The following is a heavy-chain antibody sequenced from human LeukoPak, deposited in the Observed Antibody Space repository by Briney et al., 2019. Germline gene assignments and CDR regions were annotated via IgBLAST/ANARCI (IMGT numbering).Heavy chain of an antibody. D-gene: IGHD3-22*01. CDR2: VGRDGSI. CDR3: ARRYYDTTGYAFDI. J-gene: IGHJ3*02. Sequence: PGGSLRLSCAASGFTFSSYWMHWVRQAPGKGLEWISCVGRDGSIHYADSVKGRITISRDNAKNSLFLQMNSLRAEDTAIYYCARRYYDTTGYAFDIWGQGTMVTVSS. CDR1: GFTFSSYW. V-gene: IGHV3-69-1*02.